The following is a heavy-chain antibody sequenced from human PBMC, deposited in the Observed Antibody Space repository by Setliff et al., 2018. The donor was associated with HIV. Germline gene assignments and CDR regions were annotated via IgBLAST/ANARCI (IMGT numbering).Heavy chain of an antibody. J-gene: IGHJ4*02. CDR1: GVSITTDGYY. V-gene: IGHV4-31*03. Sequence: LSLTCSVSGVSITTDGYYWSWIRHHPGKGLEWIGYMYHTGNTYYNPSLASRLVMSLDPSKNQFSLKLNSMTAADTAMYYCAGGRYFRDISDSRFDFWGQGKLVTVSS. CDR2: MYHTGNT. CDR3: AGGRYFRDISDSRFDF. D-gene: IGHD2-21*02.